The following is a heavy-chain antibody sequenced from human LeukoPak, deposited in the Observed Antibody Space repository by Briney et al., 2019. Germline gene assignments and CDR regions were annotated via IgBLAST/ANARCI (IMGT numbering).Heavy chain of an antibody. V-gene: IGHV4-4*07. CDR2: IYTSGST. D-gene: IGHD3-9*01. J-gene: IGHJ4*02. CDR1: GGSISSYY. Sequence: SETLSLTCTVSGGSISSYYWSWIRQPAGKGLEWIGRIYTSGSTNYNPSLKSRVTMSVDTSKNQFSLKLSSVTAADTAVYYCARSAPIRYFDWFLPQIRFDYWGQGTLVTVSS. CDR3: ARSAPIRYFDWFLPQIRFDY.